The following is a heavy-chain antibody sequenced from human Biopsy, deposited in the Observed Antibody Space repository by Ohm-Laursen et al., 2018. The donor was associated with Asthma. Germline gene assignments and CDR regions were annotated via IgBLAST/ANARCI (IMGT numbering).Heavy chain of an antibody. CDR1: GFSFSNFA. CDR3: VRDGTDDAFDI. D-gene: IGHD1-1*01. J-gene: IGHJ3*02. Sequence: SLRLSCAASGFSFSNFAIHWVRQAPGKGLEWVGVISKDASTQDYADSVKGRFTMARDNSKNTLDLQMNGLREEDAAVYYCVRDGTDDAFDIWGQGTVVSVSS. CDR2: ISKDASTQ. V-gene: IGHV3-30*01.